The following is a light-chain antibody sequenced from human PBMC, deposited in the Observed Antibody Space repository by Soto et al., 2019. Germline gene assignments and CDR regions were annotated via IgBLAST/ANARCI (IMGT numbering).Light chain of an antibody. CDR1: QSVSSN. J-gene: IGKJ1*01. Sequence: EIVMTQSPATLSVSPGDRATLSCRASQSVSSNLAWYQQKPGQAPRLLIYGASTRATGIPARFSGSGSGTESTLTISSLQSEDFAVYYCQQYNNWPRTFGQGTKVEIK. V-gene: IGKV3-15*01. CDR2: GAS. CDR3: QQYNNWPRT.